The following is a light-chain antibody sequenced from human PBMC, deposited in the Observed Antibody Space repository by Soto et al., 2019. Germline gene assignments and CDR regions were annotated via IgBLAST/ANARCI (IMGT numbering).Light chain of an antibody. Sequence: EIVMTQSPATLSVSPGEGATLSCRASQSVSSNLAWYHQKPDQAPRLLIYGAATRATGIPARISGSGSGTEFTLTISSLQSEDFAVYYCQQYNKWPLTFGGGTKVEIK. J-gene: IGKJ4*01. V-gene: IGKV3-15*01. CDR3: QQYNKWPLT. CDR1: QSVSSN. CDR2: GAA.